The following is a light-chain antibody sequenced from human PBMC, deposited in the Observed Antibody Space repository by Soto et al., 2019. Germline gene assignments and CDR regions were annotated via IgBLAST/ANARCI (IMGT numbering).Light chain of an antibody. V-gene: IGLV2-14*03. CDR3: SSYRSANSVV. J-gene: IGLJ2*01. CDR1: SSDIGDYDY. Sequence: QSALTQPASVSGSPGQSITISCTGSSSDIGDYDYVSWYQQHPDKVPKLVIYDVSNRPSGVSNRFSGSKSGNTASQTISGLQAEDEADYYCSSYRSANSVVFGGGTKLTVL. CDR2: DVS.